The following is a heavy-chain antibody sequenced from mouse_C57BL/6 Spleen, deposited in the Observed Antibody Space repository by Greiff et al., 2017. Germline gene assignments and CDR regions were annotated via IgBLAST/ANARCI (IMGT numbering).Heavy chain of an antibody. CDR2: INPGSGGT. D-gene: IGHD1-1*01. Sequence: QVQLQQSGAELVRPGTSVKVSCKASGYAFTNYLIEWVKQRPGQGLEGIGVINPGSGGTNYNEKFKGKATLTADKSSSTAYMQLSSLTSEDSAVYFCAREVYYYGSPYYYAMDYWGQGTSVTVSS. J-gene: IGHJ4*01. CDR1: GYAFTNYL. CDR3: AREVYYYGSPYYYAMDY. V-gene: IGHV1-54*01.